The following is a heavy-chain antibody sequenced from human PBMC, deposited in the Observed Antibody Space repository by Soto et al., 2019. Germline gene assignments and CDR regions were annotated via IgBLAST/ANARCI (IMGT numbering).Heavy chain of an antibody. V-gene: IGHV3-33*01. CDR1: GFTFSSYG. CDR2: IWYDGSNK. CDR3: ARGIAVAGNLFDY. Sequence: QVQLVESGGGVVQPGRSLRLSCAASGFTFSSYGMHWVRQAPGKGLEWVAVIWYDGSNKYYADSVKGRFTISRDNSKNTLYLQMTSLRAEDTAVYYCARGIAVAGNLFDYWGQGTLVTVSS. J-gene: IGHJ4*02. D-gene: IGHD6-19*01.